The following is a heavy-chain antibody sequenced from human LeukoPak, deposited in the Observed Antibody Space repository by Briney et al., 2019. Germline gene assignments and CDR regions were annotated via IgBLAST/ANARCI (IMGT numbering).Heavy chain of an antibody. CDR1: GGTFSSYA. CDR3: AREPELGIGEYYFDY. J-gene: IGHJ4*02. CDR2: IIPIFGTA. D-gene: IGHD3-10*01. Sequence: ASVKVSCKASGGTFSSYAISWVRQAPGQGLEWMGGIIPIFGTANYAQKFQGRVTITTDESTSTAYMELSSLRSEDTAVYYCAREPELGIGEYYFDYWGQGTLVTVSS. V-gene: IGHV1-69*05.